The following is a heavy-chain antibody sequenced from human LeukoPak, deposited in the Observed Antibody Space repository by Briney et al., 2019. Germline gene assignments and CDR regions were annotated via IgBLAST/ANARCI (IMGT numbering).Heavy chain of an antibody. CDR3: ARDGAYLSGPNYYFDY. D-gene: IGHD4/OR15-4a*01. CDR1: GFAFSHYG. Sequence: GGSLRLSCAASGFAFSHYGLHWVRQAPGKGLEWVAVIWYDGSNKYYPDSVKGRFTISRDNSKNTLYLQMNSLRAEDTAVYYCARDGAYLSGPNYYFDYWGQGTLVTVSS. V-gene: IGHV3-33*01. J-gene: IGHJ4*02. CDR2: IWYDGSNK.